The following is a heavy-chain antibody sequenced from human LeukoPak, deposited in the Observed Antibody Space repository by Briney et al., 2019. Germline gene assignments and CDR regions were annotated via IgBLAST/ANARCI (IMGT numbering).Heavy chain of an antibody. J-gene: IGHJ6*04. CDR1: GGSISSGDYY. D-gene: IGHD3-10*01. CDR3: ARDHWAFGEFAMDV. V-gene: IGHV4-30-4*01. CDR2: IYYSGST. Sequence: SQTLSLTCTVSGGSISSGDYYWSWIRQPPGKGLEWIGYIYYSGSTYYNPSLKSRVTISVDTSKNQFSLKLSSVTAADTAVYYCARDHWAFGEFAMDVWGRGTTVTVSS.